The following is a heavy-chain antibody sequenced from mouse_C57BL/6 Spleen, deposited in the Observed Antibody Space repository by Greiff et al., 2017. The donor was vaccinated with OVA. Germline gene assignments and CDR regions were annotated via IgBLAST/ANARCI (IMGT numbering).Heavy chain of an antibody. J-gene: IGHJ3*01. Sequence: QVQLQQPGAELVRPGASVTLSCKASGYTFTDYEMHWVKQTPVHGLEWIGAIDPETGGTAYNQKFKGKAILTADKSSSTAYMELRSLTSEDSAVYYCTRETRPRWFAYWGQGTLVTVSA. CDR2: IDPETGGT. V-gene: IGHV1-15*01. CDR3: TRETRPRWFAY. CDR1: GYTFTDYE.